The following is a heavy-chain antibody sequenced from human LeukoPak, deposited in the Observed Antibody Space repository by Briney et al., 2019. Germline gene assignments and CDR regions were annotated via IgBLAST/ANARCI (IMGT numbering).Heavy chain of an antibody. D-gene: IGHD5-18*01. Sequence: GGSLRLSCAASGFTFSHYGMNWVRQAPGKGLEWVSGLTANSRSAYYADSVKGRFTISRDNSENMVYLQMNSLRAEDTAMYYCARDEGWIQLFFRGQGTLVTVSS. V-gene: IGHV3-23*01. J-gene: IGHJ4*02. CDR2: LTANSRSA. CDR1: GFTFSHYG. CDR3: ARDEGWIQLFF.